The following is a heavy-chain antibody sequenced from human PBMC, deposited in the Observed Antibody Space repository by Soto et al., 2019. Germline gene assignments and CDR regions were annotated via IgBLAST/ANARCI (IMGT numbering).Heavy chain of an antibody. CDR1: GFAVSTNY. CDR3: ARGDGDYGRRLDP. CDR2: IYDGGST. V-gene: IGHV3-66*01. J-gene: IGHJ5*02. D-gene: IGHD4-17*01. Sequence: EVQLVESGGELVQPGGSLRLSCAASGFAVSTNYVSWVRQAPGKGLEWVSIIYDGGSTYYADAVKGRFTISRDNFKNMLYLQMNSLRAEDTAVYYCARGDGDYGRRLDPWGQGTQVTVSS.